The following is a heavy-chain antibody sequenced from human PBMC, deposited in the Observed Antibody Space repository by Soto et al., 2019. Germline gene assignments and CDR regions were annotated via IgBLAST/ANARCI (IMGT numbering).Heavy chain of an antibody. D-gene: IGHD2-15*01. Sequence: PGESLKISCKGSGYSFTSYWISWVRQMPGKGLEWMGRIDPSDSYTNYSPSFQGHVTISADKSISTAYLQWSSLKASDTAMYYCAKLPRGQHSWFDPWGQGTLVTVSS. J-gene: IGHJ5*02. CDR1: GYSFTSYW. CDR2: IDPSDSYT. V-gene: IGHV5-10-1*01. CDR3: AKLPRGQHSWFDP.